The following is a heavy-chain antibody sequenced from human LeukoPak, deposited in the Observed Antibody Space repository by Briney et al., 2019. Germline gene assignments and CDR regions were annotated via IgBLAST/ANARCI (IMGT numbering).Heavy chain of an antibody. CDR1: GFTFSSYS. D-gene: IGHD3-22*01. J-gene: IGHJ4*02. CDR2: ISSSSSYI. CDR3: ARGYYYDSSGYTY. V-gene: IGHV3-21*01. Sequence: TGGSLRLSCAASGFTFSSYSMNWVRQAPGKGLEWVSSISSSSSYIYYADSVKGRFTISRDNAKNSLYLQMSSLRAEDTAVYYCARGYYYDSSGYTYWGQGTLVTVSS.